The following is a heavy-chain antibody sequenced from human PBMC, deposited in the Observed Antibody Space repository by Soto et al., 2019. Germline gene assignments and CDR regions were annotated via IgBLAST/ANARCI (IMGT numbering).Heavy chain of an antibody. CDR3: ARERAEYCSGGSCYSVWFDP. V-gene: IGHV3-7*01. CDR2: IKQDGSEK. D-gene: IGHD2-15*01. J-gene: IGHJ5*02. CDR1: GFTFSSYW. Sequence: GGSLRLSCAASGFTFSSYWMSWVRQAPGKGLEWVANIKQDGSEKYYVDSVKGRFTISRDNAKNSLYLQMNSLRAEDTAVYYCARERAEYCSGGSCYSVWFDPWGQGTLVTVSS.